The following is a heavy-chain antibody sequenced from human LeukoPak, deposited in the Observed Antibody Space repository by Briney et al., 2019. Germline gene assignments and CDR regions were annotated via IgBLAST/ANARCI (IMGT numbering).Heavy chain of an antibody. D-gene: IGHD5-12*01. Sequence: ASVKVSCKASGYTFTGYYMHWVRQAPGQGLEWMGWINPNSGGTNYAQKFQGRVTMTRDTSISTAYMELSGLRSDDTAVYYCVDISGKQGEIDYWGQGTLVTVSS. V-gene: IGHV1-2*02. CDR3: VDISGKQGEIDY. J-gene: IGHJ4*02. CDR1: GYTFTGYY. CDR2: INPNSGGT.